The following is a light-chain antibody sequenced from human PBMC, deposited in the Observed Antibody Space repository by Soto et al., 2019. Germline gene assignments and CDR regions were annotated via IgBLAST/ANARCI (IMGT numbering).Light chain of an antibody. CDR2: EVS. J-gene: IGKJ4*01. CDR1: QSLLYSDGRPY. CDR3: IQSIQLPIT. Sequence: DVVLTQTPRSLSVTPGQPASISCKSSQSLLYSDGRPYVYWYLQKPGQPPQLLIHEVSNRFSGVPDRFSGSGSGTDFTLKISRVAAEDVGVYYCIQSIQLPITFGGGTNVEIK. V-gene: IGKV2D-29*01.